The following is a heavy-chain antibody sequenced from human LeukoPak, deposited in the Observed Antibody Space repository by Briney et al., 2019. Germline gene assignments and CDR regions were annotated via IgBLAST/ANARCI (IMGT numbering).Heavy chain of an antibody. V-gene: IGHV3-23*01. CDR3: AKYIGPSRRIFDY. CDR1: GFTFSDYA. Sequence: GGSLRLSRQASGFTFSDYAMSWVRQAPGRGLEWVSSINPDGGSFFADSVKGRFTISRDNSKNTLYLQMSSLRAEDAAVYFCAKYIGPSRRIFDYWGQGTLVAVSS. CDR2: INPDGGS. D-gene: IGHD2/OR15-2a*01. J-gene: IGHJ4*02.